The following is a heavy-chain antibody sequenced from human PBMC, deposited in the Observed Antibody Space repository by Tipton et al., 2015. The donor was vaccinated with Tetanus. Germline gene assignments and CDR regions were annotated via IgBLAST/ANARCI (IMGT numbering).Heavy chain of an antibody. CDR3: ATGLTFDY. CDR2: ISSTSTYI. D-gene: IGHD3-10*01. V-gene: IGHV3-21*01. CDR1: GFIFSSYT. J-gene: IGHJ4*02. Sequence: SLRLSCAVSGFIFSSYTMNWVRQAPGKGLEWVSSISSTSTYIYYADSLKGRFTISRDNAKNSVSLLMESLRAEDTAIYYCATGLTFDYWGQGALVTVSS.